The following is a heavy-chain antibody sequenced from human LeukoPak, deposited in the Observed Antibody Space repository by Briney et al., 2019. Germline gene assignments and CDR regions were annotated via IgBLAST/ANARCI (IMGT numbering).Heavy chain of an antibody. Sequence: PSETLSLTCAVYGGSFSGYFWSWIRQPPGKGLEWIGEINHSGSTNYNPSLKSRVTISVDTSKNQFSLELSSVTAADTAVYYCARHLRSGAVDYWGQGTLVTVSS. CDR1: GGSFSGYF. J-gene: IGHJ4*02. D-gene: IGHD4-17*01. V-gene: IGHV4-34*01. CDR2: INHSGST. CDR3: ARHLRSGAVDY.